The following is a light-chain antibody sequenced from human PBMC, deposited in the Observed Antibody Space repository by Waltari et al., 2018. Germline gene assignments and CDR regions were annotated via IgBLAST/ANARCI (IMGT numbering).Light chain of an antibody. CDR2: GKT. CDR3: NSRDSSAYL. V-gene: IGLV3-19*01. Sequence: SSELTQDAAVSVALGQTVRITCQGESLGTYYPSLYQRKPGQAPVVVFYGKTKRPAGIPDRFSGSSAGTTASFTITGAQEEDEADYYCNSRDSSAYLFGTGTKVTVL. CDR1: SLGTYY. J-gene: IGLJ1*01.